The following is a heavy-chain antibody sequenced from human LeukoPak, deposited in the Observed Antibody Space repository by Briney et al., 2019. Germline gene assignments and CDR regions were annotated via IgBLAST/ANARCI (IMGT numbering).Heavy chain of an antibody. Sequence: PSETLSLTCSVSGGSISSYYWSWIRQPPGKGLEWIGYIYYSGSTDYNPSLKSRVTVSVDTSENQFSLKLSSVTAADTAVYYCARVPYTSGPMDYWGQGTLVTVSS. CDR3: ARVPYTSGPMDY. J-gene: IGHJ4*02. V-gene: IGHV4-59*01. CDR1: GGSISSYY. CDR2: IYYSGST. D-gene: IGHD6-19*01.